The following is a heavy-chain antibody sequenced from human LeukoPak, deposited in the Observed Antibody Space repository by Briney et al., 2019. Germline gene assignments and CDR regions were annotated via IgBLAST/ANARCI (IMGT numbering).Heavy chain of an antibody. CDR2: IRYDGSNK. CDR1: GFTFSSYG. J-gene: IGHJ4*02. Sequence: GGSLRLSCAASGFTFSSYGRHWVRQAPGKGLEGVACIRYDGSNKYYADSVKGRFTIARDNSKNTLYLQMNSLRAEDTAVYYCANLNLTPGEDYFDYWGQGTLVSVSS. CDR3: ANLNLTPGEDYFDY. D-gene: IGHD4-23*01. V-gene: IGHV3-30*02.